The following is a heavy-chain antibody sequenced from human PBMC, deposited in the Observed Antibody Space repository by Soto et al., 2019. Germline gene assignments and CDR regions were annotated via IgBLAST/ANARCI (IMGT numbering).Heavy chain of an antibody. J-gene: IGHJ5*02. CDR3: NRQTSGSYGDELDP. D-gene: IGHD1-26*01. Sequence: GGSLRLSCKVSGFSFSGSAIHWVRQASGKGLEWVGHIRDKANHYATAYAASAKRRFIISRDDSQNTAYLQMNNLKADDTAVYSCNRQTSGSYGDELDPWGQGTLVTVSS. CDR1: GFSFSGSA. CDR2: IRDKANHYAT. V-gene: IGHV3-73*01.